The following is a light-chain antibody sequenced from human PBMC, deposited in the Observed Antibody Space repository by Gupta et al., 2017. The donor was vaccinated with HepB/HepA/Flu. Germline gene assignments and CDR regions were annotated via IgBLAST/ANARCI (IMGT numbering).Light chain of an antibody. Sequence: QAVVTQEPSLTVSPGGTVTLTCGSNTGAVTSGHYPYWFQQKPGQAPRTLIYDTSNKHSWTPARFSGSLLGGKAALTLSGAQPEDEAEYYCLLSYSGARYVVFGGGTKLTVI. CDR3: LLSYSGARYVV. J-gene: IGLJ2*01. CDR1: TGAVTSGHY. V-gene: IGLV7-46*01. CDR2: DTS.